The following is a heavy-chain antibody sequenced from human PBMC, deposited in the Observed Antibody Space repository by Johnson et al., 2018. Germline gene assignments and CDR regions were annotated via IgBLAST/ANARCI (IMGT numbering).Heavy chain of an antibody. D-gene: IGHD3-22*01. J-gene: IGHJ1*01. CDR3: ANIDTSGRGAYFQY. CDR2: IKQDGSEK. V-gene: IGHV3-7*01. CDR1: GFTFGDYA. Sequence: VQLQESGGGLVKPGRSLRLSCTASGFTFGDYAMSWFRQAPGKGLEWVANIKQDGSEKHYVDSGKGRFTLSRDSAKSSLYLQMNSLRAEDTAVYYCANIDTSGRGAYFQYWGQGTLVTVSS.